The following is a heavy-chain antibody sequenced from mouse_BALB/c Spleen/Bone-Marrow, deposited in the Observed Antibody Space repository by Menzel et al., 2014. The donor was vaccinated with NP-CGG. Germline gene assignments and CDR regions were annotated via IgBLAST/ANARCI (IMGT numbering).Heavy chain of an antibody. V-gene: IGHV1-80*01. Sequence: QVQLQQSGAELVRPGSSVKISCKASGYAFSGYWMNWVKQRPGQGLEWIGQIYPGDGDTNYNGKFKGKATLTADKSSSTAYMQLSSLTSEDSAVYFRGRGRGWYFDYWGQGTTLTVSS. CDR2: IYPGDGDT. J-gene: IGHJ2*01. CDR3: GRGRGWYFDY. CDR1: GYAFSGYW. D-gene: IGHD2-3*01.